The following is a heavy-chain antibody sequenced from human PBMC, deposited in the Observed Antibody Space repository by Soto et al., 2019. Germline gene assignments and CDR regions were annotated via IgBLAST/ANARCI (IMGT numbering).Heavy chain of an antibody. V-gene: IGHV3-33*01. CDR3: ARHDYGDFPSLDY. Sequence: QVQLVESGGGVVQPGRSLRLSCAASGFTFSSYGMHWVRQAPGKGLEWVAVIWYDGSNKYYADSVKGRFTISRDNSKNTLDLQMNSLRGEDTAVYYCARHDYGDFPSLDYWGQGTLVTVSS. CDR1: GFTFSSYG. D-gene: IGHD4-17*01. J-gene: IGHJ4*02. CDR2: IWYDGSNK.